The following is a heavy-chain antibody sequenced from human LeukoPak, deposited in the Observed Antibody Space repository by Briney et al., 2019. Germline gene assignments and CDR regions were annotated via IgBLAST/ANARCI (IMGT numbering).Heavy chain of an antibody. CDR3: ARGTYSSSWYWFDP. J-gene: IGHJ5*02. CDR2: ISAYNVNT. CDR1: GYTFTSYG. Sequence: VTSVKVSCKASGYTFTSYGISSVRQAPGQGLEWMRWISAYNVNTNYAQKLQARVTMTTDTSMSTDYMELRSLRSDDTAVYYCARGTYSSSWYWFDPWGQGTLVSVSS. V-gene: IGHV1-18*01. D-gene: IGHD6-13*01.